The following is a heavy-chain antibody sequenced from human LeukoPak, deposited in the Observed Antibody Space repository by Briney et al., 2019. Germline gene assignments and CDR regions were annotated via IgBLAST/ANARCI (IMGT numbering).Heavy chain of an antibody. Sequence: PGRSLRLSCAASGFTFDGYAMHWVRQAPGKGLEWVSGISWNSGSIGYADSVKGRFTISRDNAKNSLYLQMNSLRAEDMALYYCAKDILDGDYANDAFDIWGQGTMVTVSS. J-gene: IGHJ3*02. D-gene: IGHD4-17*01. CDR2: ISWNSGSI. CDR3: AKDILDGDYANDAFDI. CDR1: GFTFDGYA. V-gene: IGHV3-9*03.